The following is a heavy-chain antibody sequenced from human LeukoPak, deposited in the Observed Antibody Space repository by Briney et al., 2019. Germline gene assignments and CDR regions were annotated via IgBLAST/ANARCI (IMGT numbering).Heavy chain of an antibody. V-gene: IGHV4-34*01. CDR3: ARETHYYASWSYNNPFDP. D-gene: IGHD3-10*01. CDR2: INHSGST. Sequence: PSETLSLTCAVYGWSFNAYYWNWIRQPPGKGLEWIGEINHSGSTNYNPSLKSRVTISVETSKKQFSLKLSSVTAADTTVYYCARETHYYASWSYNNPFDPWGQGTLVTVSA. J-gene: IGHJ5*02. CDR1: GWSFNAYY.